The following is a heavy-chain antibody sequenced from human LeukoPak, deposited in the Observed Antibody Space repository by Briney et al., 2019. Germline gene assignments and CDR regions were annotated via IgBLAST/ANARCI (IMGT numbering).Heavy chain of an antibody. V-gene: IGHV4-59*01. J-gene: IGHJ4*02. Sequence: PSETLSLTCTVSGGSISPYYWSWIRQPPGEGLEWIGYIYYSGSTNYNPSLKSRVTMSVDTSKNQFSLKLSSVTAADTAVYYCARYEWGKYFDYWGQGTLVTVSS. CDR2: IYYSGST. D-gene: IGHD1-26*01. CDR3: ARYEWGKYFDY. CDR1: GGSISPYY.